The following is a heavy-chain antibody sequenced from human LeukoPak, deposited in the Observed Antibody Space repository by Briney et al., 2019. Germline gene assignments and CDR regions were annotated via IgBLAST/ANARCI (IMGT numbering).Heavy chain of an antibody. J-gene: IGHJ4*02. CDR3: ARAPGYYDSSGVFDY. CDR1: GYTFTSYY. CDR2: INPSGDST. Sequence: ASVKGSCKASGYTFTSYYMHLVRQAPGQGLEWMGIINPSGDSTSYAQKFQGRVTMTRDTSTSTVYMELSSLRSEDTAVYYCARAPGYYDSSGVFDYWGQGTLVTVSS. D-gene: IGHD3-22*01. V-gene: IGHV1-46*01.